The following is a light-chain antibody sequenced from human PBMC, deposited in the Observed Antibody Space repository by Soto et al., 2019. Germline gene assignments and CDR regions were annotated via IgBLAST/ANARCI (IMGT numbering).Light chain of an antibody. CDR1: SANIGNNA. J-gene: IGLJ2*01. CDR3: GTWDSNLRGV. V-gene: IGLV1-51*01. Sequence: QSVLTQPPSVSAAPGQKVTISCSGSSANIGNNAVSWYQQLPGTPPKLLIYDNDKRPSGIPDRFSGSKSATSATLDITGLQTWDEADYYCGTWDSNLRGVFGGGTKVTVL. CDR2: DND.